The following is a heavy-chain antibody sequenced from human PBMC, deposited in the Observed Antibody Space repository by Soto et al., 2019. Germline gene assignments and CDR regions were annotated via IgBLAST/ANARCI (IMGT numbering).Heavy chain of an antibody. CDR2: ISWNSGSI. V-gene: IGHV3-9*01. J-gene: IGHJ5*02. CDR1: GFTFDDYA. CDR3: AKGNWFDP. Sequence: GGSLRRSCAASGFTFDDYAMHWVRQAPGKGLEWVSGISWNSGSIGYADSVKGRFTISRDNAKNSLYLQMNSLRAEDTALYYCAKGNWFDPWGQGTLVTVSS.